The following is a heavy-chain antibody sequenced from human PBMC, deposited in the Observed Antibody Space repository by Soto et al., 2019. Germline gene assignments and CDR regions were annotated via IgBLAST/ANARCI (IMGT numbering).Heavy chain of an antibody. V-gene: IGHV4-31*03. D-gene: IGHD1-26*01. J-gene: IGHJ5*02. CDR2: IYYSGST. CDR1: GGSISSGGYY. CDR3: ARGRWELLEWFDP. Sequence: SETLSLTCTVSGGSISSGGYYWSWIRQHPGKGLEWIGYIYYSGSTYYNPSLKSRVTISVDTSKNQFSLKLSSVTAADTAVYYCARGRWELLEWFDPWGQGTLVTVSS.